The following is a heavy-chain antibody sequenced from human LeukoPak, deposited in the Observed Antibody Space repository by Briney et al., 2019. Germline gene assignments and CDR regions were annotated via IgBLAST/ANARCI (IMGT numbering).Heavy chain of an antibody. V-gene: IGHV4-39*07. CDR2: IYYSGST. Sequence: SETLSLTCTVSGGSISSYYWGWIRQPPGKGLEWIGSIYYSGSTYYNPSLKSRVTISVDMSKNQFSLKLSSVTAADTAVYYCARDRITGTFDYWGQGTLVTVSS. J-gene: IGHJ4*02. CDR3: ARDRITGTFDY. CDR1: GGSISSYY. D-gene: IGHD1-7*01.